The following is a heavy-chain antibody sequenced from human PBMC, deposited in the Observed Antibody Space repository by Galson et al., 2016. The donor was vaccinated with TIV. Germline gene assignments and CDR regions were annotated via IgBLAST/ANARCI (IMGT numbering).Heavy chain of an antibody. CDR1: GAIFNSYA. CDR3: ARGRGYNYGTPFDF. V-gene: IGHV1-69*13. J-gene: IGHJ4*02. D-gene: IGHD5-18*01. Sequence: SVKVSCKASGAIFNSYAISWVRQAPGQGLEWMGGIIAIFRIANYAQKFQGRVTITADESTSTAYMELSSLRSEDTAVYSCARGRGYNYGTPFDFWGQGTLATVSS. CDR2: IIAIFRIA.